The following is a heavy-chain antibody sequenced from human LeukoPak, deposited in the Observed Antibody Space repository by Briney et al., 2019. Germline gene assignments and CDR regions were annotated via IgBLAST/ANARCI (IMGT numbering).Heavy chain of an antibody. V-gene: IGHV3-11*04. CDR1: GFTFSDYY. CDR2: IRSSGSTI. J-gene: IGHJ4*02. D-gene: IGHD2-2*01. Sequence: GGSLRLSCAASGFTFSDYYMSWIRQAPGKGLEWVSYIRSSGSTIYYAVSVKGRFTISRDNAKNSLYLQMNSLRAEDTAVYYCARVDCSSTSCYEFDYWGQGTLVTVSS. CDR3: ARVDCSSTSCYEFDY.